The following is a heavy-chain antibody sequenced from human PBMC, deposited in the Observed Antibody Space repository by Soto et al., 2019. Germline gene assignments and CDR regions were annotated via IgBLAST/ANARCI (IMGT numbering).Heavy chain of an antibody. V-gene: IGHV1-69*02. CDR2: ITPILGIA. CDR3: ARGPYSSSWYETFDY. CDR1: GGTFSSYT. Sequence: QVQLVQSGAEVKKPGSSVKVSCKASGGTFSSYTISWVRQAPGQGLEWMGRITPILGIANYAQKFQGRVTITADKSTSTAYMELSSLRSEETAVYYCARGPYSSSWYETFDYWGQGTLVTVSS. D-gene: IGHD6-13*01. J-gene: IGHJ4*02.